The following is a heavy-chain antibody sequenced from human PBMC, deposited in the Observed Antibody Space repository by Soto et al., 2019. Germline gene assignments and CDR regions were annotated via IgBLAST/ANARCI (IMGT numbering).Heavy chain of an antibody. CDR1: GFTFGDYA. Sequence: GGSLRLSCTASGFTFGDYAMSWFRQAPGKGLEWVGFIRSKAYGGTTEYAASVKGRFTISRDDSKSIAYLQMNSLKTEDTAVYYCTTSPSGYYDSSGYYYEATPTKHAFDIWGQGTMVT. CDR2: IRSKAYGGTT. D-gene: IGHD3-22*01. V-gene: IGHV3-49*03. CDR3: TTSPSGYYDSSGYYYEATPTKHAFDI. J-gene: IGHJ3*02.